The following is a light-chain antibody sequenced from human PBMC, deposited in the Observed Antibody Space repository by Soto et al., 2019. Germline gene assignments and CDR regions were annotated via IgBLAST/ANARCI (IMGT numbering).Light chain of an antibody. V-gene: IGLV2-14*01. J-gene: IGLJ1*01. Sequence: QSVRKQPASGSGAAGQSITISCTGTSSDVGGYNYVSWYQQHPGKAPKLMIYDVSNRPSGVSNRFSGSESGNTASLTISGLQAEDEADYYCCSYTRSSTFVFGSGTKVTVL. CDR2: DVS. CDR3: CSYTRSSTFV. CDR1: SSDVGGYNY.